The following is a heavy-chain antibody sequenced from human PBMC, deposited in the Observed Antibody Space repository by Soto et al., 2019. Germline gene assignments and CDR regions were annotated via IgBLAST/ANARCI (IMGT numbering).Heavy chain of an antibody. CDR3: ARDHLVPPIVFEY. D-gene: IGHD3-16*02. CDR2: ISSSSSTI. Sequence: LRLSCAASGFTFSSYSMNWVRQAPGKGLEWASYISSSSSTIYYADSVKGRFTISRDNAKNSLYLQMNSLRAEDTAVYYCARDHLVPPIVFEYWGLGPLVTVSS. J-gene: IGHJ4*02. CDR1: GFTFSSYS. V-gene: IGHV3-48*01.